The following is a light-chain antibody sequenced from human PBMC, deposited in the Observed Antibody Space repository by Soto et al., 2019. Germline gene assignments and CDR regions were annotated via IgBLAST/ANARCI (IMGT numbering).Light chain of an antibody. J-gene: IGKJ3*01. CDR2: DAS. V-gene: IGKV3D-20*02. CDR3: QLRNNWPPEVT. CDR1: QSVSSSY. Sequence: EIVLTRSPGTLSLSPGERATLSCSASQSVSSSYLDWYQQKPGQAPGLLIYDASNRATGIPARFSGSGSGTDFTLTISSLEPEDFAVYYCQLRNNWPPEVTFGPGTKVDIK.